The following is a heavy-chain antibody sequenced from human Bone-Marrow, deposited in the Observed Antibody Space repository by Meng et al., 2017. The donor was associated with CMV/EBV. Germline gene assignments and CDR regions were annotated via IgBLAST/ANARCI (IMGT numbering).Heavy chain of an antibody. CDR1: GGSFSGYY. V-gene: IGHV4-34*01. CDR2: INHSGST. D-gene: IGHD1-26*01. CDR3: ARGLGRDFDY. J-gene: IGHJ4*02. Sequence: GSLRLSCAVYGGSFSGYYWSWIRQPPGKGLEWIGDINHSGSTNYNPSLKSRVTISVDTSKNQFSLNLSSVTAADTAVYSCARGLGRDFDYWGQGTLVTVSS.